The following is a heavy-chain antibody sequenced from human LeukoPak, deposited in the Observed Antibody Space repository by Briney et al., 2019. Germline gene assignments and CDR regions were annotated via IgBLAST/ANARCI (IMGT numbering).Heavy chain of an antibody. Sequence: ASVKVSCKASGYTFTSYGISWLRQAPGQGLEWMAWISAYNGNTNYAQKLQGRVTMTTDTSTSTAYMELRSLRSDDTAVYYCARDKVYNWNNEQVYCDYWGQGTLVTVSS. CDR2: ISAYNGNT. CDR3: ARDKVYNWNNEQVYCDY. D-gene: IGHD1/OR15-1a*01. V-gene: IGHV1-18*01. CDR1: GYTFTSYG. J-gene: IGHJ4*02.